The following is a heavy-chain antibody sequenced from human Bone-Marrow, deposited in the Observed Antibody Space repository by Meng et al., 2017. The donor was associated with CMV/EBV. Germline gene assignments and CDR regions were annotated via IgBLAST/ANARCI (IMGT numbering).Heavy chain of an antibody. CDR1: GFTFSSYE. CDR3: AKDVSIFGSGGWGLDV. Sequence: GESLKISCAASGFTFSSYEMNWVRQAPGKGLEWVSYISSSGSTIYYADSVKGRFTISRDNAKNSLYLQMHVLRAEDTALYYCAKDVSIFGSGGWGLDVWGRGTTVTVSS. V-gene: IGHV3-48*03. CDR2: ISSSGSTI. J-gene: IGHJ6*02. D-gene: IGHD3-3*01.